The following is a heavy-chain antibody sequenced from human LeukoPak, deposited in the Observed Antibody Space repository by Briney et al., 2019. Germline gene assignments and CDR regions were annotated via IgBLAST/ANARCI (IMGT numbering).Heavy chain of an antibody. V-gene: IGHV1-69*04. Sequence: SVKVPCKASGGTFSSYAISWVRQAPGQGLEWMGRIIPIFGIANYAQKFQGRVTITADKSTSTAYMELSSLRSEDTAVYYCARDKGAYCSGGSCYSRSDAFDIWGQGTMVTVSS. CDR2: IIPIFGIA. D-gene: IGHD2-15*01. CDR1: GGTFSSYA. J-gene: IGHJ3*02. CDR3: ARDKGAYCSGGSCYSRSDAFDI.